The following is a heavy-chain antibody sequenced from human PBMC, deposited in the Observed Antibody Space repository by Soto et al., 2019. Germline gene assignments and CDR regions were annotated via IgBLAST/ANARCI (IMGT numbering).Heavy chain of an antibody. CDR3: ARGGSDMDV. CDR2: IWPDGSEK. D-gene: IGHD3-10*01. J-gene: IGHJ6*03. CDR1: GFTFSTYW. Sequence: EVQLVESGGGLVQPGGSLRLSCAASGFTFSTYWMTWVRQAPGKGLEWVANIWPDGSEKKYVDSVKGRFTISRDNAKNSLYLKTNDLRAEDTAVYDGARGGSDMDVWGKGTMVTVSS. V-gene: IGHV3-7*01.